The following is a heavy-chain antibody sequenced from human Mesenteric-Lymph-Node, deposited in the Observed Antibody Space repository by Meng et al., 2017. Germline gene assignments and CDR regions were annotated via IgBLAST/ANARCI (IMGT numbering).Heavy chain of an antibody. CDR2: IYYSVST. J-gene: IGHJ4*02. CDR1: GDCISSYYF. D-gene: IGHD6-19*01. Sequence: QVQLPESCLVLVMPSPTALLTGHLSGDCISSYYFWSWIRQPPGNGLEWFGHIYYSVSTFYNPSLKRRVIISIDTSKNQFSLNLRSVTAADTAVYYCARVSSGWDYFDYWAQGTLVTVSS. V-gene: IGHV4-30-4*01. CDR3: ARVSSGWDYFDY.